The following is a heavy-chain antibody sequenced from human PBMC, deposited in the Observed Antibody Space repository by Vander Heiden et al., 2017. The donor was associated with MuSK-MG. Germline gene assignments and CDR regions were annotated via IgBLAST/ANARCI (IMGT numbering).Heavy chain of an antibody. J-gene: IGHJ4*02. CDR1: GFTFSSYS. D-gene: IGHD2-15*01. CDR2: ISSSSSYI. Sequence: EVQLVESGGGLVKPGGSLRLSCAASGFTFSSYSMTWVRQAPGKGLEWVSSISSSSSYIYYADSVKGRFTISRDNAKNSLYLQMNSLRAEDTAVYYCARGLGVVAAIFDYWGQGTLVTVSS. CDR3: ARGLGVVAAIFDY. V-gene: IGHV3-21*01.